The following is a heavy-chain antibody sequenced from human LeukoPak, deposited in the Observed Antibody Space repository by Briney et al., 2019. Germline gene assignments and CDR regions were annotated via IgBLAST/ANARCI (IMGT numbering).Heavy chain of an antibody. D-gene: IGHD6-13*01. Sequence: GRSLRLSCAASGFIFHDYAMHCVRQVPGKGLEWVSGISWNSAAIGYADSVRGRFIISRDNARNSLYLQMNSLRFEDTALYYCAKRARRGIGADGDGFDIWGQGTMVTVSS. CDR2: ISWNSAAI. CDR3: AKRARRGIGADGDGFDI. CDR1: GFIFHDYA. V-gene: IGHV3-9*01. J-gene: IGHJ3*02.